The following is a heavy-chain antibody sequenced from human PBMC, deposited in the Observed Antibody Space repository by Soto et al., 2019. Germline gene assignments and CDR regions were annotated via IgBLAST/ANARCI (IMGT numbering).Heavy chain of an antibody. V-gene: IGHV1-8*01. J-gene: IGHJ4*02. CDR2: MNTNSGDT. CDR3: ARVGGNWNDDYFDY. CDR1: GYTFSDHD. Sequence: QVQLVQSGADVKKPGASVKVSCKASGYTFSDHDINWVRQASGQGPEWLGWMNTNSGDTGYAQNFQGRVTMTRDTSKRTAYMELSSLRSEDSAVYYCARVGGNWNDDYFDYWGQGTLVTVSS. D-gene: IGHD1-1*01.